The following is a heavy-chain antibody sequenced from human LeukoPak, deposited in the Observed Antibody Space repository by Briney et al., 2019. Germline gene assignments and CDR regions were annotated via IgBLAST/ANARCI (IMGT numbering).Heavy chain of an antibody. CDR1: GYTFTGYY. J-gene: IGHJ3*02. CDR2: IDPNSGGT. D-gene: IGHD1-26*01. Sequence: ASVKVSCKASGYTFTGYYMHWVRQAPGQWLEWMGWIDPNSGGTNYAQKFQGWVTMTRDTSISTAYMELSRLRSDDTAVYYCARDHGVVGATTAGDAFDIWGQGTMVTVSS. V-gene: IGHV1-2*04. CDR3: ARDHGVVGATTAGDAFDI.